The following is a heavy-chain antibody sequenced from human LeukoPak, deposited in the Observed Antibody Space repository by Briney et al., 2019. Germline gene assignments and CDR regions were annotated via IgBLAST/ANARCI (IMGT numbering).Heavy chain of an antibody. Sequence: SETLSLTCTVSGGSINSNTYYWGWIRQPPGKGLEWIGNIYYSGSTYYNPSLKSRVTISVDTSKNQFSLKLSSVTAADTAVYYCARGQRTGYGDYVGWFDPWGQGTLVTVSS. D-gene: IGHD4-17*01. CDR2: IYYSGST. J-gene: IGHJ5*02. V-gene: IGHV4-39*01. CDR1: GGSINSNTYY. CDR3: ARGQRTGYGDYVGWFDP.